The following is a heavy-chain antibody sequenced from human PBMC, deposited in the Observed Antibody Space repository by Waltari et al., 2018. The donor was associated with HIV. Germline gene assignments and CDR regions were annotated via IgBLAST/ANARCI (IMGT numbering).Heavy chain of an antibody. Sequence: EVQLVESAGGLVKPGRSLRFSCAAAGLTFGSYWMSWVGQAPGKGLEWVANRKQEGSEKYYVDSVKGRFTISRDNAKNSLYLQMNSLRAEDTAVYYCARDNWNDGLDIWGQGTMVTVSS. D-gene: IGHD1-1*01. CDR1: GLTFGSYW. V-gene: IGHV3-7*01. CDR2: RKQEGSEK. J-gene: IGHJ3*02. CDR3: ARDNWNDGLDI.